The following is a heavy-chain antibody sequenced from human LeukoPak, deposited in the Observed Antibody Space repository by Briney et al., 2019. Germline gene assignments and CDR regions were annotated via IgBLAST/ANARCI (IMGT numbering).Heavy chain of an antibody. CDR2: MNPNSGNT. V-gene: IGHV1-8*02. CDR3: ARVQGEMATIGTY. J-gene: IGHJ4*02. D-gene: IGHD5-24*01. Sequence: ASVKVSCKASGYTFTSYDINWVRQATGQGLEWMGWMNPNSGNTGYAQKFQGRVTMTRDTSISTAYMELSRLRSDDTAVYYCARVQGEMATIGTYWGQGTLVTVSS. CDR1: GYTFTSYD.